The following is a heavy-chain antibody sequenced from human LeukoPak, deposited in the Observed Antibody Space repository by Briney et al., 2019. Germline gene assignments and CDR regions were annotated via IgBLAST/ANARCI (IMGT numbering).Heavy chain of an antibody. D-gene: IGHD3-22*01. CDR2: IYPGDSDT. Sequence: GESLKISCTGSGYTFTSYWIAWVRQMPGKGLEWMGIIYPGDSDTRYSPSFQGQVTISADKSISTAHLQWRSLKASDTAMYYCARRGYDSSGYPDYYYYYYMDVWGKGTTVTISS. CDR3: ARRGYDSSGYPDYYYYYYMDV. CDR1: GYTFTSYW. J-gene: IGHJ6*03. V-gene: IGHV5-51*01.